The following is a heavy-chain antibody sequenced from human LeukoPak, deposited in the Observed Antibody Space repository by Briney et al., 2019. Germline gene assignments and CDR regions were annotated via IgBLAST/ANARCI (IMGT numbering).Heavy chain of an antibody. CDR2: IQYDGSNK. CDR1: GFTFSSYE. D-gene: IGHD6-13*01. V-gene: IGHV3-30*02. CDR3: TRDPGAYSSTPIDY. J-gene: IGHJ4*02. Sequence: PGGSLRLSCAASGFTFSSYEMNWVRQAPGKGLEWVTSIQYDGSNKYYADSVEGRFTISRDNARNSLYLRMNSLRAEDTAVYYCTRDPGAYSSTPIDYWGQGTLVTVSS.